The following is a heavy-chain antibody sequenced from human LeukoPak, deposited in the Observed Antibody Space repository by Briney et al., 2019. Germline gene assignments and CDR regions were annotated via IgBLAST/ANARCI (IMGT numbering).Heavy chain of an antibody. CDR1: GGSISSSSSS. CDR3: ARGSIAEAAAFDY. J-gene: IGHJ4*02. D-gene: IGHD6-13*01. Sequence: SETLSLTCSVSGGSISSSSSSWTWIRQPPGKGLEWVGTMYHSGATYYNPSLTSRGTISVDTSKNQFSLRLKFVTAADTAVYYCARGSIAEAAAFDYWGQGTLVTVSS. V-gene: IGHV4-39*07. CDR2: MYHSGAT.